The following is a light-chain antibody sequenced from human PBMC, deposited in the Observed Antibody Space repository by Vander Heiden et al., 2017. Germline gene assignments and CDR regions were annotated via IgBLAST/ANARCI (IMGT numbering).Light chain of an antibody. V-gene: IGKV2-28*01. J-gene: IGKJ1*01. CDR3: MHGRQTRT. Sequence: IVMPHSLLPLPLPPGEPASISSRSSQSLLHSNGYNYLDWYLQKPGQSPQLLFYLGSNRASGVPDRFSGSGAGTDFTLKSSIVEAEDVGVYYCMHGRQTRTFGQGTKVEIK. CDR1: QSLLHSNGYNY. CDR2: LGS.